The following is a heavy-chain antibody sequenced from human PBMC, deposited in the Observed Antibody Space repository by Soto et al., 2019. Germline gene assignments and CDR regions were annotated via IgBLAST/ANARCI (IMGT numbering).Heavy chain of an antibody. Sequence: GASVKVSCKASGYTFTRYGISWVRQAPGQGLEWMGWISAYNGNTNYAQKLQGRVTMTTDTSTSTAYMELRSLRSDDTAVYYCARDREHSAYYDSSGRQAAFDIWGQGTMVTVSS. J-gene: IGHJ3*02. D-gene: IGHD3-22*01. CDR2: ISAYNGNT. CDR1: GYTFTRYG. CDR3: ARDREHSAYYDSSGRQAAFDI. V-gene: IGHV1-18*01.